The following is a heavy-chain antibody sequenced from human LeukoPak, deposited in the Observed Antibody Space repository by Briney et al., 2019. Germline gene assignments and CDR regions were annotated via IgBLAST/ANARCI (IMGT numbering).Heavy chain of an antibody. CDR2: IYYSGST. D-gene: IGHD3-10*01. J-gene: IGHJ5*02. V-gene: IGHV4-59*12. Sequence: PSETLSLTCTVSGGSISSYYWSWIRQPPGKGLEWIGYIYYSGSTNYNPSLKSRVTMSLDTSKNQFSLKLNSVTAADTAVYYCVRDRGLGRGFDPWGQGTLVTVSS. CDR3: VRDRGLGRGFDP. CDR1: GGSISSYY.